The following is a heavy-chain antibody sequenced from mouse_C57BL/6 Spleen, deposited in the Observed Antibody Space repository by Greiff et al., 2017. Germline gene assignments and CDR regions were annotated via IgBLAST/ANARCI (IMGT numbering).Heavy chain of an antibody. D-gene: IGHD2-13*01. CDR3: ASGDRNLFDV. V-gene: IGHV1-55*01. J-gene: IGHJ1*03. Sequence: VQLQQSGAELVKPGASVKMSCKASGYTFTSYCITWVKQRPGQGLEWIGDIYPGGGSTKYNEKFKSKATLTVDTSSNTAYMQLSSLTSEDSAVDCYASGDRNLFDVWGTGTTLTVSS. CDR1: GYTFTSYC. CDR2: IYPGGGST.